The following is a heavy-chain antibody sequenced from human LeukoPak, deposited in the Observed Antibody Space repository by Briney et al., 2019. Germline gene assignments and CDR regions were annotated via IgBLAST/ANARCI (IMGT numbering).Heavy chain of an antibody. Sequence: ASVKVSCKASGYTFTSYGISWVRRAPGQGLEWMGWISAYNGNTNYAQKLQGRVTMTTDTSTSTAYMELRSLRSDDTAVYYCARDQDYGDYGGYWGQGTLVTVSS. D-gene: IGHD4-17*01. CDR3: ARDQDYGDYGGY. J-gene: IGHJ4*02. V-gene: IGHV1-18*01. CDR2: ISAYNGNT. CDR1: GYTFTSYG.